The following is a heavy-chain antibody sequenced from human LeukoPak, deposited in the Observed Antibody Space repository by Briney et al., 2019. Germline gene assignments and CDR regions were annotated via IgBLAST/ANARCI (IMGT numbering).Heavy chain of an antibody. J-gene: IGHJ3*02. CDR1: GFTFRNFW. CDR3: ASRTYYYDVGARAFDI. D-gene: IGHD3-22*01. CDR2: MNEEGSVK. Sequence: GGSLRLSCVASGFTFRNFWMSWVRQAPGKGLEWLANMNEEGSVKNHEDSVKGRFTISRDNAKNSLYLQMNSLRAEDTAVYYCASRTYYYDVGARAFDIWGQGTMVTVSS. V-gene: IGHV3-7*02.